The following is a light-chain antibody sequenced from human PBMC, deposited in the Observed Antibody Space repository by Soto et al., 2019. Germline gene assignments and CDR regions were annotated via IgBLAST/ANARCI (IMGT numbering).Light chain of an antibody. CDR3: QQRRTWPPLT. CDR1: QSVSNF. CDR2: DAS. V-gene: IGKV3-11*01. Sequence: EIVLTQSPATLSSSPGERATLSCRASQSVSNFLAWYQQKPGQAPRLLIYDASTRATGIPARFSGSGSGTDFALTISSLEPEDFAVYYCQQRRTWPPLTFGGGTKVEIK. J-gene: IGKJ4*01.